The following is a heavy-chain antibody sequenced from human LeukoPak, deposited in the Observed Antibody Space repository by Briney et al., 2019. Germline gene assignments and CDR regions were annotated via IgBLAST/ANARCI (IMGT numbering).Heavy chain of an antibody. CDR1: GFSVSGYW. D-gene: IGHD6-13*01. J-gene: IGHJ4*02. CDR2: IMQDGSEK. CDR3: AREWQGGIAAAGTRIEGDY. Sequence: GGSLRLSCAVSGFSVSGYWMTWVRQAPGKGLEWVANIMQDGSEKNYVDSVKGRFTISRGNAENSLFLQMNSLRVEDTAVYYCAREWQGGIAAAGTRIEGDYWGQGTLVAVSS. V-gene: IGHV3-7*01.